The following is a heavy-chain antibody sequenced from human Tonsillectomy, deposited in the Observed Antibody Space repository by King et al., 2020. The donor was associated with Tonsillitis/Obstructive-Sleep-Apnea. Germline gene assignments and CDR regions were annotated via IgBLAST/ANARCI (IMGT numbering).Heavy chain of an antibody. D-gene: IGHD3-10*01. CDR3: ARDKAGGWYFDL. CDR1: GFTFSSYW. CDR2: IKQDGSEK. Sequence: VQLVESGGGLVQPGGSLRLSCAASGFTFSSYWMYWVRRAPGKGLEYVANIKQDGSEKYYVDSVKGRFTISRDNAKNSLFLQMNSLRAEDTALYYCARDKAGGWYFDLWGRGTLVTVSS. V-gene: IGHV3-7*03. J-gene: IGHJ2*01.